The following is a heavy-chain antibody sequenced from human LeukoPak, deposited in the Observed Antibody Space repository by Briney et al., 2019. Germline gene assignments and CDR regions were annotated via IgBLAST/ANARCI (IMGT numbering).Heavy chain of an antibody. J-gene: IGHJ6*03. V-gene: IGHV3-48*04. CDR1: GFTFSNHG. CDR2: ISSSGTTI. CDR3: ARDPYNGAYSEGYYYYYMDV. Sequence: GGTLRLSCAASGFTFSNHGMNWVRQAPGKGLEWVSYISSSGTTIYYADSVKGRFTISRDNAQNSLYLQMNSLRVEDTAIYYCARDPYNGAYSEGYYYYYMDVWGKGTTVTVSS. D-gene: IGHD1-1*01.